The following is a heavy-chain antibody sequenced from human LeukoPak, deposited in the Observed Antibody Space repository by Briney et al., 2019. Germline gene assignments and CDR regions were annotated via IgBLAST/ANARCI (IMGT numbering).Heavy chain of an antibody. Sequence: GASEKVSCKASGYTFTGYYMHWVRQAPGQGLEWMGWINPNSGGTNYAQKFQGRVTMTRDTSISTAYMELSRLRSDDTAVYYCARASRSRWELLRFDYWGQGTLVTVSS. CDR3: ARASRSRWELLRFDY. J-gene: IGHJ4*02. CDR2: INPNSGGT. CDR1: GYTFTGYY. D-gene: IGHD1-26*01. V-gene: IGHV1-2*02.